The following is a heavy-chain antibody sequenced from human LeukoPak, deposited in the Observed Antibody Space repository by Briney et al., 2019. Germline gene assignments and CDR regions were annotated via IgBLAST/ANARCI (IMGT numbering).Heavy chain of an antibody. CDR3: ARSGQVHCSSTNCYTYYYYYMDV. J-gene: IGHJ6*03. CDR1: GYSISSGYY. CDR2: ICHSGST. D-gene: IGHD2-2*02. V-gene: IGHV4-38-2*02. Sequence: SETLSLTCTVSGYSISSGYYWGWIRQPPGKGLEWIGSICHSGSTYYNPSLKSRVTISVDTSKNQFSLKLSSVTAADTAVYYCARSGQVHCSSTNCYTYYYYYMDVWGKGTTVTVSS.